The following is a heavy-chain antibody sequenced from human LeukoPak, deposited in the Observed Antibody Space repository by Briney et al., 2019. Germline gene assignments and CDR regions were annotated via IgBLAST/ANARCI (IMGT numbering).Heavy chain of an antibody. J-gene: IGHJ4*02. CDR2: INSSGGST. Sequence: GGSLRLSCATSGFTFSSYGMSWVRQAPGKGLEWVSGINSSGGSTYYADSVKGRFTISRDNSKNTLYLQMNSLRAEDTAVYYCAKVPHIVVVVAAGYYFDYWGQGTLVTVSS. D-gene: IGHD2-15*01. CDR1: GFTFSSYG. CDR3: AKVPHIVVVVAAGYYFDY. V-gene: IGHV3-23*01.